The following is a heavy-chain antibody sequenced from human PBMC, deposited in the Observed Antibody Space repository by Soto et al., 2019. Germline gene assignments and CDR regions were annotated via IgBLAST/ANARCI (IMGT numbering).Heavy chain of an antibody. V-gene: IGHV3-33*01. CDR1: GFTFSSYG. J-gene: IGHJ4*02. D-gene: IGHD6-13*01. Sequence: QVQLVESGGGVVQPGRSLRLSCAASGFTFSSYGMHWVRQAPGKGLEWVAVIWYDGSNKYYADSVKGRFTISRDNSKNTLYLQRNSLRAEDTAVYYWARDWAAAGKVPDYWGQGTLVTVSS. CDR3: ARDWAAAGKVPDY. CDR2: IWYDGSNK.